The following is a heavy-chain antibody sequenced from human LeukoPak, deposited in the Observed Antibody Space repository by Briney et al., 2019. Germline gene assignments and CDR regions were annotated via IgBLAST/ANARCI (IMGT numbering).Heavy chain of an antibody. V-gene: IGHV4-4*02. Sequence: PSETLSLTCAVSGDSISSSHWWSWVRQSPGKGLEWIGRIYTSGSTNYNPSLKSRVTMSVDTSKNQFSLKLSSVTAADTAVYYCARDPRYSGSYSGNWFDPWGQGTLVTVSS. D-gene: IGHD1-26*01. CDR1: GDSISSSHW. CDR2: IYTSGST. CDR3: ARDPRYSGSYSGNWFDP. J-gene: IGHJ5*02.